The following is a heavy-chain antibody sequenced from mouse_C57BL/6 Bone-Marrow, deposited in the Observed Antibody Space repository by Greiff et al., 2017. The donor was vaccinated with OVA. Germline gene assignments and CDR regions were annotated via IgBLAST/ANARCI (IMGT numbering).Heavy chain of an antibody. CDR2: ISDGGSYT. CDR1: GFTFSSYA. CDR3: ASLTTVVARGY. Sequence: EVQGVESGGGLVKPEGSLKLSCAASGFTFSSYAMSWVRQTPEKRLEWVATISDGGSYTYYPDNVKGRFTISRDNAKNNLYLQMSHLKSEDTAMYYCASLTTVVARGYWGQGTTLTVSS. D-gene: IGHD1-1*01. J-gene: IGHJ2*01. V-gene: IGHV5-4*01.